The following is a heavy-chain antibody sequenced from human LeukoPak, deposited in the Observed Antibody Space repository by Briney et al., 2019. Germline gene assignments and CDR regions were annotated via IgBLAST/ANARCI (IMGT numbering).Heavy chain of an antibody. D-gene: IGHD3-22*01. CDR3: ARGDDSSGQCDY. J-gene: IGHJ4*02. V-gene: IGHV4-39*07. CDR2: IYYSGST. Sequence: SKTLSLTCTVSGGSISGSSYYWGWIRQPPGKGLEWIGSIYYSGSTYYNPSLKSRVTISVDTSKNQFSLKLSSVTAADTAVYYCARGDDSSGQCDYWGQGTLVTVSS. CDR1: GGSISGSSYY.